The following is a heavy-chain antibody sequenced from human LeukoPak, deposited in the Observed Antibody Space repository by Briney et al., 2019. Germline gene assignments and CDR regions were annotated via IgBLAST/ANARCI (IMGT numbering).Heavy chain of an antibody. Sequence: ASVKVSCKASGGTFSSYAISWVRQAPGQGLEWMGRIIPIFGTANYAQKFQGRVTITTDESTSTAYMELSSLRSEDTAVYYCARGGVDGSGSYYNFDYWGQGTLVTVSS. CDR1: GGTFSSYA. CDR2: IIPIFGTA. J-gene: IGHJ4*02. V-gene: IGHV1-69*05. D-gene: IGHD3-10*01. CDR3: ARGGVDGSGSYYNFDY.